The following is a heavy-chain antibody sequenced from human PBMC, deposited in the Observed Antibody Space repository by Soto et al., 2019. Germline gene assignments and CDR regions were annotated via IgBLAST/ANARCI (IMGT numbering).Heavy chain of an antibody. V-gene: IGHV4-59*08. Sequence: NPSETLSLTCTVSGGSISSYYWSWIRQPPGKGLEWIGYIYYSGSTNYNPSLKSRVTISVDTSKNQFSLKLSSVTAADTAVYYCARFTTVRGVISYYSDYWGQGTLVTVSS. CDR1: GGSISSYY. J-gene: IGHJ4*02. D-gene: IGHD3-10*01. CDR3: ARFTTVRGVISYYSDY. CDR2: IYYSGST.